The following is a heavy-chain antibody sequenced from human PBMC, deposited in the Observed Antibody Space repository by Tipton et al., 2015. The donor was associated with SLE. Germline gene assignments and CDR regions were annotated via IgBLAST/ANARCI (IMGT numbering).Heavy chain of an antibody. J-gene: IGHJ4*02. V-gene: IGHV3-11*01. Sequence: SLRLSCAASGFTFNDYDMSWIRQAPGKGLEWVSSINSLLNSIHYADSVRGRFTISRDNAKKPLSLQMDSLRAEDTAVYYCARNRGFDLDYFDYWGQGVLVTVSS. CDR3: ARNRGFDLDYFDY. D-gene: IGHD3-9*01. CDR1: GFTFNDYD. CDR2: INSLLNSI.